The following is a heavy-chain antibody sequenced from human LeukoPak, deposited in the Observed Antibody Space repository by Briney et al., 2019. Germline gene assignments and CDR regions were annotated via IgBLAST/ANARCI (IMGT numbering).Heavy chain of an antibody. V-gene: IGHV3-30*18. J-gene: IGHJ4*02. Sequence: PGGSLRLSCAASGFTFDSFGMRWVRQAPGKGLEWLAAIPYDGGYTYFADSVKGRVTISRDNSKNTVYLQLDSLRADDTAVYFCAKDHADIVVLPEAHIAFWGQGTLVTVSS. CDR3: AKDHADIVVLPEAHIAF. D-gene: IGHD2-2*01. CDR2: IPYDGGYT. CDR1: GFTFDSFG.